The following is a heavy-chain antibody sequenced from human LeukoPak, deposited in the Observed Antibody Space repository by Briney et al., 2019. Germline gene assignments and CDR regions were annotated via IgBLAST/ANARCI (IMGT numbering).Heavy chain of an antibody. Sequence: SETLSLTCTVSGGSISSYYWSWIRQPPGKGLEWIGYIYYSGSTNYNPSLKSRVTISVDTSKNQFSLKLSSVTAADTAVYYCARHGGIAAAYIDYWGQGTLVTVSS. D-gene: IGHD6-13*01. CDR2: IYYSGST. V-gene: IGHV4-59*08. CDR3: ARHGGIAAAYIDY. J-gene: IGHJ4*02. CDR1: GGSISSYY.